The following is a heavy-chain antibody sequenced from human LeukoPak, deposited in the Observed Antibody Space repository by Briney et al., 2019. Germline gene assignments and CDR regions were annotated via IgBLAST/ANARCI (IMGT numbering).Heavy chain of an antibody. Sequence: ASVKVSCKASGYTFTSYYMHWVRQAPGQGLEWMGIINPSGGSTSYAQKFQGRVTMTRDTSTSTVYMELSSLRSEDTAVYYCARDSVDVLLWFGEVEGPSAFDIWGQGTMVTVSS. CDR1: GYTFTSYY. CDR3: ARDSVDVLLWFGEVEGPSAFDI. V-gene: IGHV1-46*01. CDR2: INPSGGST. J-gene: IGHJ3*02. D-gene: IGHD3-10*01.